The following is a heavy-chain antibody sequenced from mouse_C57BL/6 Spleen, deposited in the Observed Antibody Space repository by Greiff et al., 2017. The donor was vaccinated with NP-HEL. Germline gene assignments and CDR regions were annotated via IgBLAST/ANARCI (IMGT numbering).Heavy chain of an antibody. Sequence: EVKLMESGPGLVKPSQSLSLTCSVTGYSITSGYYWNWIRQFPGNKLEWMGYISYDGSNNYNPSLKNRISITRDPSKNQFFLKLNSVTTEDTATYYCARFYYGSSYGAMDYWGQGTSVTVSS. CDR1: GYSITSGYY. CDR2: ISYDGSN. J-gene: IGHJ4*01. D-gene: IGHD1-1*01. CDR3: ARFYYGSSYGAMDY. V-gene: IGHV3-6*01.